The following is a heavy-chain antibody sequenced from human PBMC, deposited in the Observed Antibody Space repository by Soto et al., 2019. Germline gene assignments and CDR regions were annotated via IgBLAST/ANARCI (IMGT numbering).Heavy chain of an antibody. CDR2: ISGSGGST. D-gene: IGHD2-2*01. CDR1: GFPFSSYA. V-gene: IGHV3-23*01. J-gene: IGHJ4*02. CDR3: AKERYCSSTSCYSGFEY. Sequence: EVQLLESGGGFVQPGGSLRLSCAASGFPFSSYAMTWVRKAPGKGLECFSIISGSGGSTHYADSLKGRFTISRDSSKNTLYLQLNSLRAEDTAVYYCAKERYCSSTSCYSGFEYWGQGTLDTVSS.